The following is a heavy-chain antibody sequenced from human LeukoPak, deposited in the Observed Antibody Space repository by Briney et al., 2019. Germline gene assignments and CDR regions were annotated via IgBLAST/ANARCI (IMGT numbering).Heavy chain of an antibody. CDR1: GFTFSSYS. J-gene: IGHJ4*02. CDR3: ARDLDDARRFDY. Sequence: GGSLRLSCAASGFTFSSYSMNWVRPAPGKGLEWVSSISSSSSYIYYADSVKGRFTISRDNAKNSLYLQMNSLRAEDMAVYYCARDLDDARRFDYWGQGTLVTVSS. D-gene: IGHD2-8*01. V-gene: IGHV3-21*01. CDR2: ISSSSSYI.